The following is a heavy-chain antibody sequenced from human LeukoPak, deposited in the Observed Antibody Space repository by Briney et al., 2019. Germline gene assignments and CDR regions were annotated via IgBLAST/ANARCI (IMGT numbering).Heavy chain of an antibody. J-gene: IGHJ4*02. CDR3: VMLSRAPGAMHADY. D-gene: IGHD2-2*01. CDR2: INNNGSSK. Sequence: GGSLRLSCAASGFTFSSYAMNWVRQAPGKGLEWVSSINNNGSSKYYAASVKGRFTISRDNSKNTVYLQMNSLRAEDTAVDYCVMLSRAPGAMHADYWGQGTLVSVSS. CDR1: GFTFSSYA. V-gene: IGHV3-23*01.